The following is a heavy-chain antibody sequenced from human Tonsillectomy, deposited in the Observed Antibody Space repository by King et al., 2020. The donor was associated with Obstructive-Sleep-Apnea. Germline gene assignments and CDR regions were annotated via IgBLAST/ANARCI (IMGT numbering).Heavy chain of an antibody. J-gene: IGHJ4*02. CDR1: GFTFSTYG. Sequence: LVESGVGVVQPGGSLRLSCAASGFTFSTYGMHWVRQTPVKGLEWVAFIRYDGAEKYYVVSVKGRFSVSKDNSRNTLYLQMNSLRAEDTAIYYCAKGYYDSSGYSGDFDYWGQGTLVTVSS. V-gene: IGHV3-30*02. D-gene: IGHD3-22*01. CDR2: IRYDGAEK. CDR3: AKGYYDSSGYSGDFDY.